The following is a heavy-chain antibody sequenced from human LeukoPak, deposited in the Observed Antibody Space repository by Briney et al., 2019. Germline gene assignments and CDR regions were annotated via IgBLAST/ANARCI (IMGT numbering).Heavy chain of an antibody. CDR1: GYTFTSYG. Sequence: ASVKVSCKASGYTFTSYGISWVRQAPGQGLEWMGWISAYNGNTNYAQKLQGRVTMTTDKSTSTAYMELRSLRSDDTAVYYCARWGRYCSSTSCQFSGFDPWGQGTLVTVSS. CDR2: ISAYNGNT. V-gene: IGHV1-18*01. J-gene: IGHJ5*02. CDR3: ARWGRYCSSTSCQFSGFDP. D-gene: IGHD2-2*01.